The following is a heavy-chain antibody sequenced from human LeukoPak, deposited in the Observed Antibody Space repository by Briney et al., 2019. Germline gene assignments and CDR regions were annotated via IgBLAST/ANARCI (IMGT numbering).Heavy chain of an antibody. J-gene: IGHJ4*02. CDR1: GFTFSSYG. CDR3: AKGTRNGAARSGWYIDY. Sequence: GGSLRLSCAASGFTFSSYGMHWVRQAPGKGLEWVAVIWYDGSNKYYADSVKGRFTISRDNSKNSLYLRMNSLRTEDTALYYCAKGTRNGAARSGWYIDYWGQGTLVTVSS. CDR2: IWYDGSNK. V-gene: IGHV3-33*03. D-gene: IGHD6-19*01.